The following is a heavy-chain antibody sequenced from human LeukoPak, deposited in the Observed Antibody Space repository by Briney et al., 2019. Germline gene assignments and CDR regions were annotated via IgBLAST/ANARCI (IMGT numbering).Heavy chain of an antibody. J-gene: IGHJ5*02. Sequence: GGSLRLSCEASGFTFSSYSMNWVRQAPGKGLEWVSYISSSSSTIYYADSVKGRFTISRDNAKNSLYLQMNSLRAEDTAVYYCAGAAPFGWFDPWGQGTLVTVSS. D-gene: IGHD3-3*01. CDR3: AGAAPFGWFDP. CDR1: GFTFSSYS. CDR2: ISSSSSTI. V-gene: IGHV3-48*04.